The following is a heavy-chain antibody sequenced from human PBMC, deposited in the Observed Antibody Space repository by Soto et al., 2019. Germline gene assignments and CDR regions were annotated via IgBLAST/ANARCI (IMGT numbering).Heavy chain of an antibody. V-gene: IGHV5-51*01. CDR3: ARLGNIAAAGTPGMDV. D-gene: IGHD6-13*01. CDR2: IYPGDSDT. Sequence: GESLKISCKGSGYSFTSYWIGWVRQMPGKGLEWMGIIYPGDSDTRYSPSFQGQVTISADKSISTAYLQWSSLKASDTAMYYCARLGNIAAAGTPGMDVWGQGTTVTVSS. J-gene: IGHJ6*02. CDR1: GYSFTSYW.